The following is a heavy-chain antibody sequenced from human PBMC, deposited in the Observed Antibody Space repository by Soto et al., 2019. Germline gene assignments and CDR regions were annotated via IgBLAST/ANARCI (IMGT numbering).Heavy chain of an antibody. V-gene: IGHV3-74*03. CDR3: ARGGLQHALDV. D-gene: IGHD6-13*01. Sequence: EVQLVESGGGLVQPGGSLRLSCAASVFTFSNYWMYWVRQAPGKVLVWVSRVNNDGTDTTHADSVKGRFTISRDNAENTLYLQMNSLRAEDTAVYYCARGGLQHALDVWGQGSTVTVSS. CDR2: VNNDGTDT. CDR1: VFTFSNYW. J-gene: IGHJ6*02.